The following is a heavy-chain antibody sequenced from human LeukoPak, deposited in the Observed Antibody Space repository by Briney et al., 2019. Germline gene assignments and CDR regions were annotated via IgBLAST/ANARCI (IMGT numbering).Heavy chain of an antibody. CDR1: GFTFSSYG. CDR3: AKDQPYYYDSSGSAPYFDY. V-gene: IGHV3-30*02. Sequence: PGGSLRLSCGASGFTFSSYGMHWVRQAPGKGLEWVAFIRYDGSNKYYADYVKGRFTISRDNSKNTLYLQMNSLRAEDTAVYYCAKDQPYYYDSSGSAPYFDYWGQGTLVTVSS. D-gene: IGHD3-22*01. J-gene: IGHJ4*02. CDR2: IRYDGSNK.